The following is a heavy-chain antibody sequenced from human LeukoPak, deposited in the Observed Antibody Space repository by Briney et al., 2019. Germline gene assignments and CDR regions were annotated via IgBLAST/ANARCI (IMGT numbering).Heavy chain of an antibody. J-gene: IGHJ4*02. Sequence: KESGPTLVKPTQTLTLTCTFSGFSLSTSGVGVGWIRQPPGKALEWLALIYWDDDKRYSPSLKSRLTITMDTSRKQVVLTMTNMDPVDTATYYCAHRGIDGNRGYYPLYFHYWGQGTLVTVSS. CDR1: GFSLSTSGVG. CDR2: IYWDDDK. V-gene: IGHV2-5*02. CDR3: AHRGIDGNRGYYPLYFHY. D-gene: IGHD3-3*01.